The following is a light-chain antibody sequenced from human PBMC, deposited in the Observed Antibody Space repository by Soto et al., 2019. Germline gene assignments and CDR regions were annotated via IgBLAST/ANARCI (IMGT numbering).Light chain of an antibody. CDR2: ANT. Sequence: QSALTQPPSVSGAPGQRVTISCTGSSSNIGAGYDVHWYQQLPGRAPKLLIYANTNRPSGVPDRFSGSKSGTSASLAITGLQAEDEADYYCQAYDSSLSGSYVFGTGTKVTVL. V-gene: IGLV1-40*01. CDR1: SSNIGAGYD. J-gene: IGLJ1*01. CDR3: QAYDSSLSGSYV.